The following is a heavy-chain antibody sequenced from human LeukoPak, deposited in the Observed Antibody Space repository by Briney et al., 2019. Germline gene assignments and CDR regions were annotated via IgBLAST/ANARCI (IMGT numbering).Heavy chain of an antibody. CDR1: GVSIRSYY. CDR2: IYYSGST. J-gene: IGHJ4*02. D-gene: IGHD6-6*01. V-gene: IGHV4-59*08. CDR3: ARHPSYSSSPHDDY. Sequence: SETLSLTCTVSGVSIRSYYWSWIRQPPGKGLEWIGYIYYSGSTSYNPSLKSRVSMSIDTSKNQFSRKLSFVTAADTAVYYCARHPSYSSSPHDDYWGQGTLVTVSS.